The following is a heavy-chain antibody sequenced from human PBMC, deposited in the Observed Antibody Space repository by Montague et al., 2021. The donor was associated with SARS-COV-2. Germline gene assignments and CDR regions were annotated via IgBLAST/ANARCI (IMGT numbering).Heavy chain of an antibody. CDR2: ICYIGXT. CDR1: GGSISSSSYY. Sequence: SETLSLTCTVSGGSISSSSYYWGWLRPPPGKGLEWIGSICYIGXTXSXXXXKXRVTISVDTSKNQFSLKLSSVTAADTAVYSCARLGRQQLVRLSGMDVWGQGTTVTVSS. J-gene: IGHJ6*02. CDR3: ARLGRQQLVRLSGMDV. V-gene: IGHV4-39*07. D-gene: IGHD6-13*01.